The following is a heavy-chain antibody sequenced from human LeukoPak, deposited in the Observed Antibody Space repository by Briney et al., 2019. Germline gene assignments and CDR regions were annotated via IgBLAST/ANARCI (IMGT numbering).Heavy chain of an antibody. CDR1: GFTFSSYA. CDR3: ARVERIAAAGSSEIDY. V-gene: IGHV3-23*01. CDR2: ISGSGGST. D-gene: IGHD6-13*01. Sequence: GGSLRLSCAASGFTFSSYAMSWVRQAPGKGLEWVSGISGSGGSTYYADSVKGRFTISRDNSKNTLYLQMNSLRAEDTAVYYCARVERIAAAGSSEIDYWGQGTLVTVSS. J-gene: IGHJ4*02.